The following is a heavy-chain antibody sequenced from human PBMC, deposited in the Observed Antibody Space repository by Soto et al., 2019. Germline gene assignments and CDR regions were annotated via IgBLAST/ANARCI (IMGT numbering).Heavy chain of an antibody. CDR1: GGTFSSYA. J-gene: IGHJ5*02. V-gene: IGHV1-69*13. Sequence: SVKVSCKASGGTFSSYAISWVRQAPGQGLEWMGGIIPIFGTANYAQKFQGRVTITADESTSTAYMELSSLRSEDTAVYYCASRYCSGGSCINWSDPWGQGTLVTVSS. CDR2: IIPIFGTA. D-gene: IGHD2-15*01. CDR3: ASRYCSGGSCINWSDP.